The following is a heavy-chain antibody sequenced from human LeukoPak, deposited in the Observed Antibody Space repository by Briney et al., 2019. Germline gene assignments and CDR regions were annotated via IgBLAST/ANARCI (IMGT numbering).Heavy chain of an antibody. CDR1: GYTFTGYY. CDR3: ARDPVPAAQPSWSSY. D-gene: IGHD2-2*01. CDR2: INPNSGGT. V-gene: IGHV1-2*02. Sequence: ASVKVSCKASGYTFTGYYMHWVRQAPGQGLEWMGWINPNSGGTNYAQKLQGRVTMTTDTSTSTAYMELRSLRSDDTAVYYCARDPVPAAQPSWSSYWGQGTLVTVSS. J-gene: IGHJ4*02.